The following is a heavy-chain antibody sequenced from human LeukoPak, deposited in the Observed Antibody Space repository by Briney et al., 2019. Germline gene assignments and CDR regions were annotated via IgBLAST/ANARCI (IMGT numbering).Heavy chain of an antibody. J-gene: IGHJ3*02. D-gene: IGHD3-9*01. CDR2: IYYSGST. Sequence: SETLSLTCTVSGGSISSSSYYWGWIRQPPGKGLEWIGSIYYSGSTYYNPSLKSRVTISVDTSKNQFSLKLSSVTAADTAVYYCAREEDKFYYDILTGPYGNAFDIWGQGTMVTVSS. CDR1: GGSISSSSYY. V-gene: IGHV4-39*07. CDR3: AREEDKFYYDILTGPYGNAFDI.